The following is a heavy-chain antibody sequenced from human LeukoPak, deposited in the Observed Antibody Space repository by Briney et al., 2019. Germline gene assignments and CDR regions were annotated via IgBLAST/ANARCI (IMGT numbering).Heavy chain of an antibody. D-gene: IGHD2-21*01. CDR1: GYTFTAYY. CDR2: INPSGGST. Sequence: ASVKVSCKASGYTFTAYYMHWVRQAPGQGLEWMGIINPSGGSTTYAQMFQGRVTMTRDTSTRTVYMELSSLRSEDTAAYYCAREGEVIVTDNLFYWGQGTLVTVSS. J-gene: IGHJ4*02. V-gene: IGHV1-46*01. CDR3: AREGEVIVTDNLFY.